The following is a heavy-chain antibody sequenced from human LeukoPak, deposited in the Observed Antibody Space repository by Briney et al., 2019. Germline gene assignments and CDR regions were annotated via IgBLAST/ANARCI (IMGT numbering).Heavy chain of an antibody. CDR1: GFTFTNYA. Sequence: GGSLRLSCAASGFTFTNYAMYWVRQAPGKGLEWVSAVSGRDDSTYYADSVKGRFTISRDTSKNTLSLQMNSLRAEDTAVYYCAKWGDYDILTGYYDPDYWGQGTLVTVSS. D-gene: IGHD3-9*01. CDR3: AKWGDYDILTGYYDPDY. J-gene: IGHJ4*02. V-gene: IGHV3-23*01. CDR2: VSGRDDST.